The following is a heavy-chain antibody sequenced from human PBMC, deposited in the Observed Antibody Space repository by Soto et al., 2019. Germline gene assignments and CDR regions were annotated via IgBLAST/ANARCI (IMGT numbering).Heavy chain of an antibody. Sequence: ASETLSLTCAVSGGSITHDNWWNWARQPPGKGLEWIGEISHSGTTNYNPSLKSRVTISVDMSKNQLSLKLTSVTAADTAVYYCAKDHTGADDFDIWRQGIMVNVSS. D-gene: IGHD7-27*01. CDR2: ISHSGTT. J-gene: IGHJ3*02. V-gene: IGHV4-4*02. CDR3: AKDHTGADDFDI. CDR1: GGSITHDNW.